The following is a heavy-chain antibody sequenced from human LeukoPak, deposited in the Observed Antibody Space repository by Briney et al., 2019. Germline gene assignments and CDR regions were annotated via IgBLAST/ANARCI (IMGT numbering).Heavy chain of an antibody. Sequence: ASVKVSCKASGYTFTGYYIHWVRQAPGQGLEWMGRINPNNGGTDYAQKFQGRVTMTRDMSMSTAYMELSRLRSVDTAVYYCAGEDNSSGYRPFDIWGQGTMVTVPS. V-gene: IGHV1-2*06. CDR3: AGEDNSSGYRPFDI. D-gene: IGHD3-22*01. CDR1: GYTFTGYY. CDR2: INPNNGGT. J-gene: IGHJ3*02.